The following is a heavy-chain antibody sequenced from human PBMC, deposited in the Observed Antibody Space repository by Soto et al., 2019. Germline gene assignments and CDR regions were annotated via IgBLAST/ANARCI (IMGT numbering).Heavy chain of an antibody. CDR1: GFTVSSNY. V-gene: IGHV3-66*01. CDR3: ARDPYY. Sequence: EVQLVESGGGVVQPGGSLRLLCAVSGFTVSSNYMSWVRQAPGKGLEWVSVIYSGGSTYYADSVKGRFTISRDNSKNTLYLEMNSLIAEDTAVYYCARDPYYWGQGTLVTVSS. CDR2: IYSGGST. J-gene: IGHJ4*02.